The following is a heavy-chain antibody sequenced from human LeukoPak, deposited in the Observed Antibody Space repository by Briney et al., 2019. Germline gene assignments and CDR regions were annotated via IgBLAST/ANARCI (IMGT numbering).Heavy chain of an antibody. CDR1: GFTFSNYA. V-gene: IGHV3-30*04. J-gene: IGHJ4*02. D-gene: IGHD6-13*01. Sequence: PGGSLRLSCAASGFTFSNYAMHWVRQAPGKGLEWLTVLSGDGGDTRYADSVKGRFTISRDNSKNTLYLQMNSLRMEDTGLYYCARALGSTWYILYWGQGTLVTVSS. CDR3: ARALGSTWYILY. CDR2: LSGDGGDT.